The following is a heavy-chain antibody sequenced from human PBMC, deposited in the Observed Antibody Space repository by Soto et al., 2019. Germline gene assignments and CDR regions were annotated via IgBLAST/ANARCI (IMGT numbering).Heavy chain of an antibody. Sequence: GGSLRLSCAASGFTFSSYSMNWVRQAPGKGLEWVSYISSSSSTIYYADSVKGRFTISRDNAKNSLYLQMKSLRDEDTAVYYCARDQAYGDAYYFDYWGQGTLVTVSS. V-gene: IGHV3-48*02. D-gene: IGHD4-17*01. CDR1: GFTFSSYS. J-gene: IGHJ4*02. CDR3: ARDQAYGDAYYFDY. CDR2: ISSSSSTI.